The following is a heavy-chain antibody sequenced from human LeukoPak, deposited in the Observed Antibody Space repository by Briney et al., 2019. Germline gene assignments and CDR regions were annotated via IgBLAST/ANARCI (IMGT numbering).Heavy chain of an antibody. CDR2: ISWNSGSI. CDR3: AKDICGGSCYSRGDYYYGMDV. V-gene: IGHV3-9*01. D-gene: IGHD2-15*01. J-gene: IGHJ6*02. Sequence: PGGSLRLSCAASGFTFDDYAMHWVRHAPGKGLEGGSGISWNSGSIGYADSVKGRFTISRDNAKNSLYLQVNSLRAEDTALYYCAKDICGGSCYSRGDYYYGMDVWGQGTTVTVSS. CDR1: GFTFDDYA.